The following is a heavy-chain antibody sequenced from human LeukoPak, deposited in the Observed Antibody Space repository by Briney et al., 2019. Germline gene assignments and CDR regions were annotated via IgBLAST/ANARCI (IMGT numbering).Heavy chain of an antibody. CDR3: ARDAVPDYGDYKDYYYGMDV. D-gene: IGHD4-17*01. CDR2: ISYDGSNK. V-gene: IGHV3-30*03. J-gene: IGHJ6*02. CDR1: GFTFSSYG. Sequence: GGSLRLSCSASGFTFSSYGMHWVRQAPGKGLEWVAVISYDGSNKYYADSVKGRFTISRDNSKNTLYLQMNSLRAEDTAVYYCARDAVPDYGDYKDYYYGMDVWGQGTTVTVSS.